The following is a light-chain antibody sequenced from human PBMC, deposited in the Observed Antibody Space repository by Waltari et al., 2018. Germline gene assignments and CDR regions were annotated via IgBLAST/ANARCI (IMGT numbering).Light chain of an antibody. CDR2: QAS. CDR3: QHYNSYPIT. CDR1: QTIVGW. J-gene: IGKJ5*01. Sequence: DIQMTQSPSTLSASVGDRVTITCRASQTIVGWLAWYQQKPGKAPKLLIYQASSLESVVPSRFSGCGSGTEFTLTIISLQPDDFATYYCQHYNSYPITFGQGTRLEIK. V-gene: IGKV1-5*03.